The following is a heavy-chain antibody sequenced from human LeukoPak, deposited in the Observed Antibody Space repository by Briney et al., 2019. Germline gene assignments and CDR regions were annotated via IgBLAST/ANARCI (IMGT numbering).Heavy chain of an antibody. CDR1: GFTVSSNS. D-gene: IGHD2-21*02. V-gene: IGHV3-66*03. J-gene: IGHJ4*02. CDR2: IYSDNT. CDR3: AKDLQVTPDY. Sequence: GGSLRLSCTVSGFTVSSNSMSWVRQAPGKGLEWVSFIYSDNTHYSDSVKGRFTISRDNAKNSLYLQMNSLRAEDTAVYYCAKDLQVTPDYWGQGTLVTVSS.